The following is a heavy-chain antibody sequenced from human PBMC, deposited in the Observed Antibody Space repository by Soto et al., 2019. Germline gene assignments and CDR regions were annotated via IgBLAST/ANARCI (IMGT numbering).Heavy chain of an antibody. V-gene: IGHV3-30-3*01. CDR3: AKDTYYHKRGGYYIFAY. D-gene: IGHD3-22*01. CDR2: ISYDGSNK. CDR1: GITCSSYA. J-gene: IGHJ4*02. Sequence: GGPLRLSCAPSGITCSSYAMHRVRQAPGEGLEWVAVISYDGSNKYSAESVKGRFTISRDNSKSTLYLQMNSLRAEDTAVYYCAKDTYYHKRGGYYIFAYRGQGTPVPGS.